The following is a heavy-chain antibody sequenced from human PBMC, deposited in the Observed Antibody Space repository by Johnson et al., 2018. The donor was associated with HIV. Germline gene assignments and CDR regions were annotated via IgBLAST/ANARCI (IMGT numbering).Heavy chain of an antibody. CDR2: IKQDGREQ. J-gene: IGHJ3*02. CDR3: ARDCSSWRHAFDI. V-gene: IGHV3-7*03. D-gene: IGHD6-13*01. CDR1: GFTFSSYW. Sequence: MQLVESGGGLVQPGGSLRLSCAASGFTFSSYWMSFVRQAPGKVLEWVANIKQDGREQYYVDSVKGRFTISRDNPKNSLYLQMNSLRAEETAVYYCARDCSSWRHAFDIWGQGTMVTVSS.